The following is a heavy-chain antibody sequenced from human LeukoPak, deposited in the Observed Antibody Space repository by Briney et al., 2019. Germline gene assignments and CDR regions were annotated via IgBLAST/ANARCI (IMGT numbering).Heavy chain of an antibody. Sequence: PSETLSLTCAVHGGSFSGYYWSWIRQPPGKGLEWIGEINHSGSTNYNPSLKSRVTISVDTSKNQFSLKLSSVTAADTAVYYCARGSLRTVAGNYYFDYWGQGTLVTVSS. CDR3: ARGSLRTVAGNYYFDY. CDR2: INHSGST. D-gene: IGHD6-19*01. J-gene: IGHJ4*02. V-gene: IGHV4-34*01. CDR1: GGSFSGYY.